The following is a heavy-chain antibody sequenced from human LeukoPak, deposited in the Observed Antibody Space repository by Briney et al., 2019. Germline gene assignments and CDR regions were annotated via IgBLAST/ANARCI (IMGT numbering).Heavy chain of an antibody. Sequence: SETLSLTCTVSGGSISSYYWSWIRQPPGKGLEWIGSIYYSGSTYYNPSLKSRVTISVDTSKNQFSLKLSSVTAADTAVYYCARGIAAAGTVDYWGQGTLVTVSS. D-gene: IGHD6-13*01. V-gene: IGHV4-59*12. J-gene: IGHJ4*02. CDR2: IYYSGST. CDR3: ARGIAAAGTVDY. CDR1: GGSISSYY.